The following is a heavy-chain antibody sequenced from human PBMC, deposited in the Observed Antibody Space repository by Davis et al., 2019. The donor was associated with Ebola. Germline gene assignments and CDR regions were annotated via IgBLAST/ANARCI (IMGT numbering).Heavy chain of an antibody. V-gene: IGHV4-59*08. D-gene: IGHD6-13*01. CDR2: MYYSGSS. CDR3: AAAAGNDGDY. CDR1: GGSISSHY. J-gene: IGHJ4*02. Sequence: SETLSLTCTVSGGSISSHYWSWIRQPPGKGLEWIGYMYYSGSSNYNPSLKSRVSMSIDTSKNQFSLKLSSVTAADTAVYYCAAAAGNDGDYWGQGTLVTVSS.